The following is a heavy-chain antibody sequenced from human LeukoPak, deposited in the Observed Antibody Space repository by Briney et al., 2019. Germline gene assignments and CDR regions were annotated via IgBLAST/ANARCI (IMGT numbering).Heavy chain of an antibody. J-gene: IGHJ4*02. CDR1: GYTFSRYA. Sequence: GGSLRLSCAAAGYTFSRYAIHWVRQAPGSGLVWVAHVNPDGSGTSYVDSVKGRFTISRANAKSTLSLQMSSLRAEDTAVYYCCVMGMGIPYWGQGTLVTVSS. V-gene: IGHV3-74*01. CDR2: VNPDGSGT. D-gene: IGHD2-21*01. CDR3: CVMGMGIPY.